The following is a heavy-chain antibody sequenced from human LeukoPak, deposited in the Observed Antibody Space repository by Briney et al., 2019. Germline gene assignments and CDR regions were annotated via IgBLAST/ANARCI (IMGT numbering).Heavy chain of an antibody. CDR2: IWYDGSNK. CDR1: GFTFSSYG. D-gene: IGHD5-12*01. Sequence: PGGSLRLSCAASGFTFSSYGMHWVRQAPGKGLEWVAVIWYDGSNKYYADSVKGRFTISRDNSKNTLYLQMNSLRAEDTAVYYCAKDERLGYNYYYYMDVWGKGTTVTVSS. V-gene: IGHV3-30*02. CDR3: AKDERLGYNYYYYMDV. J-gene: IGHJ6*03.